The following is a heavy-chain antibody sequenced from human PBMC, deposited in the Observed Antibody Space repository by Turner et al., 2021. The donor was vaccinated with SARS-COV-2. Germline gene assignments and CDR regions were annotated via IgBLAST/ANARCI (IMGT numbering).Heavy chain of an antibody. V-gene: IGHV3-23*01. J-gene: IGHJ4*02. Sequence: EVQRLESGGGLVQPGGSLSLSCAASGFTFSSYAMSWVRQAPGKGLEWFSTISGSGGSTYYADAVKGRFTISRDNSKNTLYLQMNSLRAEDTAVYYCAKDLGYYGSVSLWGQGTLVTVSS. CDR1: GFTFSSYA. CDR2: ISGSGGST. D-gene: IGHD3-10*01. CDR3: AKDLGYYGSVSL.